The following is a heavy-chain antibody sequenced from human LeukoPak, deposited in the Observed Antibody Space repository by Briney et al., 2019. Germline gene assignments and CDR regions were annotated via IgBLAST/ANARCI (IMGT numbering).Heavy chain of an antibody. CDR1: GFTFSSYG. CDR3: AKEPRGYSYGPPDY. J-gene: IGHJ4*02. D-gene: IGHD5-18*01. V-gene: IGHV3-30*18. Sequence: GSLRLSCAASGFTFSSYGMHWVRQAPGKGLEWVAVISYDGSNKYYADSVKGRFTISRDNSKNTLYLQMNSLRAEDTAVYYCAKEPRGYSYGPPDYWGQGTLVTVSS. CDR2: ISYDGSNK.